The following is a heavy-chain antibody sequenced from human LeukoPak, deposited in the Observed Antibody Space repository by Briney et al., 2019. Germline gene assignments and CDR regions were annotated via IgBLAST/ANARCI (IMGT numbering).Heavy chain of an antibody. D-gene: IGHD1-1*01. Sequence: GESLKISCKGFGYSFTSNWIGWVRRMPGKGLEWMGIIYPGDSDTRYSPSFEGQVTISADRSISTAYLQWSSLKASDTAMYYCARPGTTGATIWGQGTLVTVSS. CDR1: GYSFTSNW. CDR3: ARPGTTGATI. CDR2: IYPGDSDT. V-gene: IGHV5-51*01. J-gene: IGHJ4*02.